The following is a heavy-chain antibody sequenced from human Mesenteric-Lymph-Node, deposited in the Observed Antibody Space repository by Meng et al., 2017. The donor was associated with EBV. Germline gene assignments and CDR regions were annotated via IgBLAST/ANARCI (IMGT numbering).Heavy chain of an antibody. J-gene: IGHJ4*02. CDR1: GGSVSSSSHY. CDR3: ARDRASGYGLSDY. CDR2: IYYIGST. D-gene: IGHD5-12*01. V-gene: IGHV4-39*07. Sequence: QMQLQESGPGLVKPSXXXXLXXNVSGGSVSSSSHYWGWIRQPPGKGLEWIGSIYYIGSTYYNPSLKSRVTISIDTSKNQFSLKLSSVTAADTAIYYCARDRASGYGLSDYWGQGSLVTVSS.